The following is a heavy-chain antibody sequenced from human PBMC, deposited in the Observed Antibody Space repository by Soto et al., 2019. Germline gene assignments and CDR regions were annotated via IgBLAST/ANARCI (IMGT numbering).Heavy chain of an antibody. J-gene: IGHJ5*02. V-gene: IGHV1-69*13. Sequence: RASVKVSCKASGGTLSSYAISWVRQAPGQGLEWMGGIIPIFGTANYAQKFQGRVTITADESTSTAYMELSSLRSEDTAVYYCARTYYYDSSGYYYVWFDPWFDPWGQGTLVTVSS. CDR1: GGTLSSYA. D-gene: IGHD3-22*01. CDR2: IIPIFGTA. CDR3: ARTYYYDSSGYYYVWFDPWFDP.